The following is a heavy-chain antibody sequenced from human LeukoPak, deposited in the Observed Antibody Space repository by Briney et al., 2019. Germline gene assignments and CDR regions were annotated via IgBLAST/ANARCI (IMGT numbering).Heavy chain of an antibody. CDR3: AKAPSAKYYYYMDV. Sequence: PARSLRLSSAASGFTFSSYAMSWVRQAPGKGLEWVSAISGSGGSTYYADSVKGRFTISRGNSKNTLYLQMNSLRAEDTAVYYCAKAPSAKYYYYMDVWGKGATVTVSS. CDR1: GFTFSSYA. J-gene: IGHJ6*03. V-gene: IGHV3-23*01. CDR2: ISGSGGST. D-gene: IGHD2-15*01.